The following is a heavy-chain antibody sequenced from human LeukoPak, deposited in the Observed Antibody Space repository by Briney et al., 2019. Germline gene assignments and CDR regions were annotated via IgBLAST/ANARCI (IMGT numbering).Heavy chain of an antibody. CDR3: ARSPSWYCSSTSCYPDY. J-gene: IGHJ4*02. D-gene: IGHD2-2*01. V-gene: IGHV4-34*01. Sequence: SESLSLTCGVYGESFNNYYWSWIRQPPGKGLEWIGEINHSGSTNYNPSLKSRVTISVDTSKNQFSLKLTSVTAADTAVYFCARSPSWYCSSTSCYPDYWGQGTLVTVSS. CDR1: GESFNNYY. CDR2: INHSGST.